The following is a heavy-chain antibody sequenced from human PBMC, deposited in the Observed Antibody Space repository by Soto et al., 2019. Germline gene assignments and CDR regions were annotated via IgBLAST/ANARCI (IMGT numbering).Heavy chain of an antibody. J-gene: IGHJ5*02. CDR1: GGSLISDD. V-gene: IGHV4-59*08. Sequence: QVHLQESGPGLVKPSETLSLTCIVSGGSLISDDWSWIRQPPGQGLEWLGHISYSGFTNYKSSLKSRVTISVDTSKNLFSLTMPSVTDADTAIYYCARHGVRTFWPRFDPWGQGTLVTVSS. CDR3: ARHGVRTFWPRFDP. D-gene: IGHD3-9*01. CDR2: ISYSGFT.